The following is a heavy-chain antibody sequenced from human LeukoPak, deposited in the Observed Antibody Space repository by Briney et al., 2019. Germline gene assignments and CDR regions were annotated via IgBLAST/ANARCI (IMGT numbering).Heavy chain of an antibody. J-gene: IGHJ5*02. CDR2: INAGNGNT. D-gene: IGHD5-24*01. Sequence: ASVEVSCKASGYTFTSYAMHWVRQAPGQRLEWMGWINAGNGNTKYSQEFQGRVTITRDTSASTAYMELSSLRSEDMAVYYCARDLGDGYTNWFDPWGQGTLVTVSS. V-gene: IGHV1-3*03. CDR1: GYTFTSYA. CDR3: ARDLGDGYTNWFDP.